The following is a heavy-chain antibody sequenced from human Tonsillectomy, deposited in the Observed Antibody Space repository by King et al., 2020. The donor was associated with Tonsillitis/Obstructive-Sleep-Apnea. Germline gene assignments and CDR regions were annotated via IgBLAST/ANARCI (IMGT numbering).Heavy chain of an antibody. CDR1: GFTFSSYV. Sequence: VQLVESGGGVVQPGRSLRLSCAASGFTFSSYVMHWVRQAPGKGLEWVAVISYDGSNKYYADSVKGRFTISRDKSKNTLYMHMYTLRAEDAAVYSCAKDREVERGMVPYYDYGMDVWGQGTTVTVSS. CDR2: ISYDGSNK. D-gene: IGHD5-18*01. J-gene: IGHJ6*02. CDR3: AKDREVERGMVPYYDYGMDV. V-gene: IGHV3-30*18.